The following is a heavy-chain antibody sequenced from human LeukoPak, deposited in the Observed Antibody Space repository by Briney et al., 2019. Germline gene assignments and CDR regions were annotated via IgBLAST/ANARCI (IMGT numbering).Heavy chain of an antibody. CDR1: GFTFSSYA. CDR3: ARLELDP. D-gene: IGHD6-6*01. Sequence: PGGSLRLSCAASGFTFSSYAMHWVRQAPGKGLEWVAVISYDGSNKYYADSVKGRFTISRDNNKNTLYLQMNSLRAEDTAVSYCARLELDPWGQGTLVTVSS. CDR2: ISYDGSNK. J-gene: IGHJ5*02. V-gene: IGHV3-30-3*01.